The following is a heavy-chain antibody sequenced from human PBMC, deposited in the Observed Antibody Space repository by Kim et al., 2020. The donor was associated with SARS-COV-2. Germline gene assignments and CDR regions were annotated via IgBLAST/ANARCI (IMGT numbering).Heavy chain of an antibody. CDR2: ISSNGGST. V-gene: IGHV3-64D*06. D-gene: IGHD6-13*01. Sequence: GGSLRLSCSASGFTFSSYAMHWVRQAPGKGLEYVSAISSNGGSTYYADSVKGRFTISRDNSKNTLYLQMSSLRAEDTAVYYCVTGRRQQLIQYYYYYYGMDVWGQGTTVTVSS. CDR3: VTGRRQQLIQYYYYYYGMDV. CDR1: GFTFSSYA. J-gene: IGHJ6*02.